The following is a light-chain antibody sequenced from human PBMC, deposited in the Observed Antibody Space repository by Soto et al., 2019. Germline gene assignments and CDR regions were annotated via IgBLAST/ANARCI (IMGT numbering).Light chain of an antibody. CDR2: GAS. J-gene: IGKJ3*01. CDR3: QYCDYLPL. CDR1: XXXTNY. Sequence: DIQMTQSPSSLSASVGDRVTITCQASXXXTNYLNWYQHKPGKAPKLLIYGASNLETGVPSRFSGSGSGTDFTFTISSLQPEXIATXXXQYCDYLPLFGPGTTVDFK. V-gene: IGKV1-33*01.